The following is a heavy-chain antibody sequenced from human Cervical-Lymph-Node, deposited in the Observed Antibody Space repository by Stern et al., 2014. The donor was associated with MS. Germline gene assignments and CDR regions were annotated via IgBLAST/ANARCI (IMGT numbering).Heavy chain of an antibody. CDR2: IYHSGST. D-gene: IGHD3-22*01. CDR3: AGARGWLPLH. J-gene: IGHJ4*02. V-gene: IGHV4-38-2*02. Sequence: QVQLQESGPGLVKPSETLSLTCTVSGYSISSGYYWGWIRQPPGKGLEWIGSIYHSGSTYYNPSLKSRVTISVDTSKTQFSLKLSSGTAADTAVYYCAGARGWLPLHWGQGTLVTVSS. CDR1: GYSISSGYY.